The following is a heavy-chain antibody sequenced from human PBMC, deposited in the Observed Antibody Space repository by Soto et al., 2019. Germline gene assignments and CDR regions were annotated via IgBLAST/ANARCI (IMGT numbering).Heavy chain of an antibody. V-gene: IGHV4-59*01. CDR2: VYYSGGA. D-gene: IGHD2-21*02. Sequence: SETLSLTCTASGGSISGYYWSWIRQPPGKGLEWIGNVYYSGGAKYNPSVKRRVSISVDTSKNQFSLNLSSVTAADTAVYYCTRDGDGRMTTNPYYYYGMDVWGPGITVTVSS. CDR1: GGSISGYY. CDR3: TRDGDGRMTTNPYYYYGMDV. J-gene: IGHJ6*02.